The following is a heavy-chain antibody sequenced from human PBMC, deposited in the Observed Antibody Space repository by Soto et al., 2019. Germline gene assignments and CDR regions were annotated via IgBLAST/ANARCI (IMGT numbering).Heavy chain of an antibody. CDR2: ISDRPTGHT. V-gene: IGHV3-23*01. J-gene: IGHJ4*02. CDR3: TTRMTAHFDY. CDR1: GFTFSHYT. Sequence: GGSLRLSCVASGFTFSHYTLNWARRAPGKGLEWVSTISDRPTGHTHYAESVRGRFTISRDDSRDTVFLQMDSLRAEDTAVYYCTTRMTAHFDYWGQGVLVTVSS. D-gene: IGHD2-21*02.